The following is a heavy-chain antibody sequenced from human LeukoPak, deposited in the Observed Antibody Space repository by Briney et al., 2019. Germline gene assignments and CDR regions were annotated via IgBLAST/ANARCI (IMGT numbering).Heavy chain of an antibody. D-gene: IGHD1-20*01. CDR3: ARDSNWSPDY. CDR1: GFTFSSYE. CDR2: INTNGRTI. V-gene: IGHV3-48*03. Sequence: GGSLRLSCAASGFTFSSYEMNWVRQAPGKGLEWVSYINTNGRTISYADSLKGRFTISRDNAKNSLYLQMNSLRAEDTAVYYCARDSNWSPDYWGQGTLATVSS. J-gene: IGHJ4*02.